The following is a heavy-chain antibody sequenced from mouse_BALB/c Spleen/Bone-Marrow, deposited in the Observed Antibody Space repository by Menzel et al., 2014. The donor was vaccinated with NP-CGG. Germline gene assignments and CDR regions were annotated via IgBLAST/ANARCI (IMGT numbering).Heavy chain of an antibody. CDR2: ISNGGGTT. V-gene: IGHV5-12-2*01. CDR1: GFTFSSYT. D-gene: IGHD1-1*01. Sequence: EVHLVQSGGGLVQPGGSLKLSCAASGFTFSSYTMSWFRQIPEKRLEWVAYISNGGGTTYYPDTAKGRSTISRDNAKNTLYLQMSSLKSEDTAMYYCVRHSTMVVAGYWGQGTTLTVSS. CDR3: VRHSTMVVAGY. J-gene: IGHJ2*01.